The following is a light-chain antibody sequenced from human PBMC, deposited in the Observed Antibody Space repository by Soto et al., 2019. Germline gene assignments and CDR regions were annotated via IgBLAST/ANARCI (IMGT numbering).Light chain of an antibody. Sequence: QSVLTQPPSVSGAPGQRVTISCTGSSSNIGAGYDVHWYQQLPGAAPKLLIHANSHRPSGVPDRFSGSRSGTSASLAITGLQGXXXADXFCQTYDSSLSGSLFGGGTKLTVL. V-gene: IGLV1-40*01. CDR3: QTYDSSLSGSL. CDR1: SSNIGAGYD. CDR2: ANS. J-gene: IGLJ3*02.